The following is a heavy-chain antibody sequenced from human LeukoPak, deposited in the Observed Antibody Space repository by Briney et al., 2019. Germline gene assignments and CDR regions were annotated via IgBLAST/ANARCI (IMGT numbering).Heavy chain of an antibody. Sequence: ASVKVSCKVSGYTLTELSMHWVRQAPGKGLEWMGGFDPEDGETIYAQKFQGRVTMTEDTSTDTAYMELSSLRSEDTAVYYCATPVYYYDSSGYYYSWYFDLWGRGTLVTVSS. V-gene: IGHV1-24*01. CDR3: ATPVYYYDSSGYYYSWYFDL. J-gene: IGHJ2*01. CDR1: GYTLTELS. CDR2: FDPEDGET. D-gene: IGHD3-22*01.